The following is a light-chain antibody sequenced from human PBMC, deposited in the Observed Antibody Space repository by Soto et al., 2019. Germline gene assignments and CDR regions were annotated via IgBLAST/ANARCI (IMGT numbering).Light chain of an antibody. CDR2: EVS. J-gene: IGKJ1*01. Sequence: IVITQTPLSLSVTPGQPASISCKSSQSLLNSDGKTYLYWYLQRPGQPPHPLIYEVSKRFSGVSDRCSGSGSGTDFTVKISRVEAYDVGVDYCMQSKQIPVTCGQGPKVEI. CDR3: MQSKQIPVT. CDR1: QSLLNSDGKTY. V-gene: IGKV2D-29*01.